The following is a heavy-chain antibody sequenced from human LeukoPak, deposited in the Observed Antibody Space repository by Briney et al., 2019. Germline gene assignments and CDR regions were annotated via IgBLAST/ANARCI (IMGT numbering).Heavy chain of an antibody. Sequence: SETLSLTCTVSGGSISSGGYYWSWIRQHPGKGLEWIGYIYYSGSTYYNPSLKSRVTISVDTSKNQFSLKLRSVTAAETAVYYCARHGAWLPPDYWGQGTLVTVSS. CDR1: GGSISSGGYY. CDR3: ARHGAWLPPDY. CDR2: IYYSGST. D-gene: IGHD3-22*01. J-gene: IGHJ4*02. V-gene: IGHV4-31*03.